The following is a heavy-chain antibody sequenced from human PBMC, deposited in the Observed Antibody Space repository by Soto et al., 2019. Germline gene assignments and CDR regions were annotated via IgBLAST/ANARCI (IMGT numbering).Heavy chain of an antibody. CDR3: ARTWDGSGSYSRPFSFDY. CDR1: GFSLSNARMG. J-gene: IGHJ4*02. Sequence: QVTLKESGPVLVKPTETLTLTCTGSGFSLSNARMGVSWIRQPPGKALEWLAHIFSNDEKSYSTSLRSRLTISKDTSKCQVVLTMTNMDPVDTATDYCARTWDGSGSYSRPFSFDYWCQGTLVTVSS. V-gene: IGHV2-26*01. D-gene: IGHD3-10*01. CDR2: IFSNDEK.